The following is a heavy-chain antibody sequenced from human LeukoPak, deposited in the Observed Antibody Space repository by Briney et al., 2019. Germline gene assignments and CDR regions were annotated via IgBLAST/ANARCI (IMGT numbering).Heavy chain of an antibody. CDR3: AELGITMIGGV. Sequence: GGSLRLSCAGSGFTFSSYGMNWVRQAPGKGLEWVSYISSSSSTIYYADSVKGRFTISRDNAKNSLYLQMNRLRAEDTAVYYCAELGITMIGGVWGQGTLVTVSS. CDR1: GFTFSSYG. CDR2: ISSSSSTI. V-gene: IGHV3-48*01. J-gene: IGHJ4*02. D-gene: IGHD3-10*02.